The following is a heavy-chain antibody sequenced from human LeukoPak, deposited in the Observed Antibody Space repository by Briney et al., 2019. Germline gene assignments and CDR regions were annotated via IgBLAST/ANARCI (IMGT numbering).Heavy chain of an antibody. CDR1: GGSISSSNW. Sequence: SGTLSLTCAVSGGSISSSNWWSWVRQPPGKGLEWIGEIYHSGSTNYNPSLKSRVTISVDTSKNQFSLKLSSVTAADTAVYYCARVTMVRGVPTNWFDPWGQGTLVTVSS. D-gene: IGHD3-10*01. CDR2: IYHSGST. CDR3: ARVTMVRGVPTNWFDP. J-gene: IGHJ5*02. V-gene: IGHV4-4*02.